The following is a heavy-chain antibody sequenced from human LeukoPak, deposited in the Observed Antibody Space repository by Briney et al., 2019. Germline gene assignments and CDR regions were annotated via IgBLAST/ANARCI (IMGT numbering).Heavy chain of an antibody. V-gene: IGHV3-48*01. J-gene: IGHJ3*02. CDR2: ISSSSSTI. Sequence: GGSLRVYCAASGFTFSSYSMNWVRQAPGKGLEWVSYISSSSSTIYYADSVKGRFTISRDNAKNSLYLQMNSLRAEDTAVYYCARGAPYAINAFDIWGQGTMVTVSS. D-gene: IGHD5-24*01. CDR3: ARGAPYAINAFDI. CDR1: GFTFSSYS.